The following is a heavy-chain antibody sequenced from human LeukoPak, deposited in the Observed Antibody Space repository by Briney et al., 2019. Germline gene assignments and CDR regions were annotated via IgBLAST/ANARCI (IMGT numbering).Heavy chain of an antibody. CDR1: GFTFSSYS. D-gene: IGHD1-26*01. CDR2: ISSSSSYI. V-gene: IGHV3-21*01. Sequence: KSGGSLRLSCAASGFTFSSYSMNWVRQAPGKGLEWVSSISSSSSYIYYADSVKGRFTISRDNAKNSLYLQMNSLRAEDTAVYYCARGGALIGAVIDAFDIWGQGTMVTVSS. J-gene: IGHJ3*02. CDR3: ARGGALIGAVIDAFDI.